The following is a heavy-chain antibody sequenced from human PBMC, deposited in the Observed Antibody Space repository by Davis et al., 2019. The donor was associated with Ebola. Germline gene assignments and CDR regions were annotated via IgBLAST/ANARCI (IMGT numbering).Heavy chain of an antibody. CDR1: GFTFSGSA. Sequence: GESLKISCAASGFTFSGSAMHWVRQASGKGLEWVGRIRSKANSYATAYAASVKGRFTISRDDSKNTAYLQMNSLKTEDTAVYYCARDPLIIGDATTDSWGQGTLVTVSS. CDR2: IRSKANSYAT. J-gene: IGHJ5*01. CDR3: ARDPLIIGDATTDS. D-gene: IGHD2/OR15-2a*01. V-gene: IGHV3-73*01.